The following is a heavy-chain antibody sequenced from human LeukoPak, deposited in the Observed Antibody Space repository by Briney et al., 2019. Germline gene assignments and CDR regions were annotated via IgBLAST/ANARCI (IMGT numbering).Heavy chain of an antibody. D-gene: IGHD3-16*02. CDR1: GGSISSSSYT. CDR2: IYYSGRT. V-gene: IGHV4-39*01. Sequence: SETLSLTCTVSGGSISSSSYTWGWIRQRRGRGLEWIGRIYYSGRTYYNPSLKSRVTISVNTSKNQFSLKLSSVTAADTAVYYCASQAGDYVWGSYRPHYFDYWGQGTLVTVSS. CDR3: ASQAGDYVWGSYRPHYFDY. J-gene: IGHJ4*02.